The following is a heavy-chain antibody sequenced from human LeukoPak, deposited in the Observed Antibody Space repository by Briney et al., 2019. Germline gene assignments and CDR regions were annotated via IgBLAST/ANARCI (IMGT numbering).Heavy chain of an antibody. CDR3: ARGPGIAAHYYYYYMDV. D-gene: IGHD6-13*01. CDR2: INPNSGGT. V-gene: IGHV1-2*02. CDR1: GYTFTGYY. J-gene: IGHJ6*03. Sequence: ASVTVSCKASGYTFTGYYMHWVRQAPGQGLEWMGWINPNSGGTNYAQKFQGRVTMTRDTSISTAYMELSRLRSDDTAVYYCARGPGIAAHYYYYYMDVWGKGTTVTVSS.